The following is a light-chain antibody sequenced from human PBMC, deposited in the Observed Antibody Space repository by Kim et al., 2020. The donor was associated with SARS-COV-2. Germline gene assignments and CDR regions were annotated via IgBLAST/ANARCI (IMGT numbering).Light chain of an antibody. J-gene: IGKJ2*01. CDR1: QGNSMW. V-gene: IGKV1-5*03. CDR2: KAS. CDR3: QQYDNY. Sequence: STLAAFVGDRVIITCRASQGNSMWLAWYQQKPGKAPKLLISKASSLQSGVPSRFSGSGSGTEFTLTISSLQPDDFATYYCQQYDNYFGQGTKLEI.